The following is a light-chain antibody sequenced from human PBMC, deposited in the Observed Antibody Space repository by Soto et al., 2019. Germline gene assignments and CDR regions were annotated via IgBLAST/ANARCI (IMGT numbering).Light chain of an antibody. J-gene: IGKJ1*01. Sequence: DIVMTQSPDSLAVSLGERATINCKSSQRVLYSSSNKNYLAWYQQKPGQPPKLLIYWASTRESGVPDRFSGSGSGTAFTLTISSLQAEDVAVYSCQQDCSSPWTFGQGTKVEIK. CDR2: WAS. V-gene: IGKV4-1*01. CDR3: QQDCSSPWT. CDR1: QRVLYSSSNKNY.